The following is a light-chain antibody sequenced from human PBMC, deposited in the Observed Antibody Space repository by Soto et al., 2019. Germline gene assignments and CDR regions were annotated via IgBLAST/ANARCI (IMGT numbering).Light chain of an antibody. J-gene: IGKJ5*01. CDR2: DAS. Sequence: IVLTQSAATLSLSPGERATLSCRASQSVSSYLAWYQQKPGQAPRLLIYDASNRATGIPARFSGSGSGTDFTLTISSLEPEDFAVYYCQQRSNFITFGQGTRLEIK. CDR1: QSVSSY. V-gene: IGKV3-11*01. CDR3: QQRSNFIT.